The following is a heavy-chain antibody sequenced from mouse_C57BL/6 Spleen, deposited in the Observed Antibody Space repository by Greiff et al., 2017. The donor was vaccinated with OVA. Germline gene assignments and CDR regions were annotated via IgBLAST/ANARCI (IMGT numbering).Heavy chain of an antibody. CDR1: GYTFTDYY. J-gene: IGHJ1*03. V-gene: IGHV1-19*01. CDR2: INPYNGGT. D-gene: IGHD1-1*01. CDR3: ARWDYNGSSYWYFDV. Sequence: EVQVVESGPVLVKPGASVKMSCKASGYTFTDYYMNWVKQSHGKSLEWIGVINPYNGGTSYNQKFKGKATLTVDKSSSTAYMELNSLTSEDSAVYSSARWDYNGSSYWYFDVWGTGTTVTVSS.